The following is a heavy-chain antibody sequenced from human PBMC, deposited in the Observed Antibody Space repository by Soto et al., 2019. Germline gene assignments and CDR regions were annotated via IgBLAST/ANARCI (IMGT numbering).Heavy chain of an antibody. CDR2: IYSSGNI. V-gene: IGHV3-53*01. J-gene: IGHJ6*02. CDR3: ARDSGMIRGNYGMDV. Sequence: EVQLVESGGGLIQPGGSLRLFCAASGFIVRSNYMTWVRQAPGKGLEWVSVIYSSGNIYYPDSVKGRFTTSRDNSQNTSFLQMNSLRAEDTAVYYCARDSGMIRGNYGMDVWGQGTTVIVSS. D-gene: IGHD3-10*01. CDR1: GFIVRSNY.